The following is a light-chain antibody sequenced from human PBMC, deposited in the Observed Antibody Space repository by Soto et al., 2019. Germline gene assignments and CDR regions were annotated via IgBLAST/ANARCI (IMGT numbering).Light chain of an antibody. J-gene: IGKJ1*01. V-gene: IGKV3-20*01. CDR2: AAS. CDR3: QQYGLSPRT. CDR1: QSVSSSY. Sequence: EIVLTQSPGTLSLSPGERATLSCRASQSVSSSYLAWYQQKPGQAPRLFIYAASIRATGIPDRFSGSGSGTDFTLTISSLEPEDFAVYYCQQYGLSPRTFGRGTKLEIK.